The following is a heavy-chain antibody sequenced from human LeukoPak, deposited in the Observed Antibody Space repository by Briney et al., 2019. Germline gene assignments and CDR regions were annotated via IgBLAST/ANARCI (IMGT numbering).Heavy chain of an antibody. D-gene: IGHD3-3*01. CDR2: ISYDGSNK. V-gene: IGHV3-30*18. J-gene: IGHJ6*02. Sequence: GGSLRLSCAASGSTFSSYGMHWVRQAPGMGLEWVAVISYDGSNKYYADSVKGRFTISRDNSKNTLYLQMNSLRAEDTAVYYCAKDMEKSAYYDFWSGYPTDVWGQGTTVTVSS. CDR3: AKDMEKSAYYDFWSGYPTDV. CDR1: GSTFSSYG.